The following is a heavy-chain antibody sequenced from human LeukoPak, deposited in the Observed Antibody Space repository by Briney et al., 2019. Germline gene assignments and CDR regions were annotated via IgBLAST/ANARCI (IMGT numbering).Heavy chain of an antibody. J-gene: IGHJ6*02. Sequence: GGSLILSCAASGFTFSDWYMSWIRQAPGKVLEWISYTHPGGNTEYYADSVKGRFALSRDNAKNSLYLHLDSLRAEDTAVYYCARGHYGLDVWDQGTTVTVSS. V-gene: IGHV3-11*01. CDR3: ARGHYGLDV. CDR1: GFTFSDWY. CDR2: THPGGNTE.